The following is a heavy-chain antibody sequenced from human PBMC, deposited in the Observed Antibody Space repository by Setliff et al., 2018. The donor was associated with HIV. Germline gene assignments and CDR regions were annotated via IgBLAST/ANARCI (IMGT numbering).Heavy chain of an antibody. Sequence: GESLKISCAASGFAFSTYGMHWVRQAPGKGLEWVAFIQYDGKRIYYGESVNGRFTISRGNPKNTLYLQMNSLRPEDTAVYYCAKDRSVRDYNYHYLDVWGKGTTVTVSS. V-gene: IGHV3-30*02. CDR1: GFAFSTYG. D-gene: IGHD2-15*01. CDR3: AKDRSVRDYNYHYLDV. CDR2: IQYDGKRI. J-gene: IGHJ6*03.